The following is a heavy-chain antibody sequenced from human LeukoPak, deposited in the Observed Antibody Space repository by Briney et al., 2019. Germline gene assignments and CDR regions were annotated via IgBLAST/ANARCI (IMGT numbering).Heavy chain of an antibody. Sequence: PGGSLRLSCVASGFRFSRYDMHWVRQAPGKGLEWVAVISDDGRNKIYGDSVKGRFTISRDNSKNTLYLQMISLRTEDTAVYYCAKDPRRYSRTGGYFDYWGQGTLVTVSS. J-gene: IGHJ4*02. V-gene: IGHV3-30*04. CDR2: ISDDGRNK. D-gene: IGHD6-13*01. CDR1: GFRFSRYD. CDR3: AKDPRRYSRTGGYFDY.